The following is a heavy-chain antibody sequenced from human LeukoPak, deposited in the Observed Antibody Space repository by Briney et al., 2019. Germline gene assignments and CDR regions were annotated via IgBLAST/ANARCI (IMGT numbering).Heavy chain of an antibody. CDR3: ARDLSRTIRLLRYFDWSP. D-gene: IGHD3-9*01. J-gene: IGHJ5*02. CDR2: INPNSGGT. CDR1: GYTFTGYY. V-gene: IGHV1-2*02. Sequence: ASVKVCCKASGYTFTGYYMHWVRQAPGQGLEWMGWINPNSGGTNYAQKFQGRVTMTRDTSISTAYMELSRLRSDDTAVYYCARDLSRTIRLLRYFDWSPWGQGTLVTVSS.